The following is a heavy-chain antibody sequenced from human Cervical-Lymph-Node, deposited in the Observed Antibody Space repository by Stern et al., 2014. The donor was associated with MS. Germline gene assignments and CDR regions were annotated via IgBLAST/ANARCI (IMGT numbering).Heavy chain of an antibody. CDR2: IYHSGST. Sequence: DQLVESGPGLVKPSETLSLTCTVSGYSISSGYYWGWIRQPPGKGLEWIGTIYHSGSTYYNPCLKSRVTISVDTSKNQFSLNLTHVTAADTAVYYCAREEQQLVHGNWFDPWGQGTLVTVSS. CDR3: AREEQQLVHGNWFDP. V-gene: IGHV4-38-2*02. CDR1: GYSISSGYY. J-gene: IGHJ5*02. D-gene: IGHD6-13*01.